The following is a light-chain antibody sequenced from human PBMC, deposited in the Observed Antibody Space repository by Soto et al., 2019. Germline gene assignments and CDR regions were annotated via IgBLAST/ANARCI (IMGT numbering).Light chain of an antibody. CDR2: GAS. J-gene: IGKJ1*01. CDR1: QSVSSY. Sequence: EIVLTQSPGTLSSSPGERATLSCRASQSVSSYLAWYQRKPGQAPRLLIYGASSRATGIPDRFSGSGSGTDFTLTISRLEPEDFAVYYCQQYGGSPQTFGRGTKVDVK. CDR3: QQYGGSPQT. V-gene: IGKV3-20*01.